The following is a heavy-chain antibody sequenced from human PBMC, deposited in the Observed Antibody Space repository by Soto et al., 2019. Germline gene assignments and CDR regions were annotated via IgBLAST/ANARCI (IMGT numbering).Heavy chain of an antibody. CDR1: GGSISSGGYY. D-gene: IGHD3-9*01. J-gene: IGHJ6*02. CDR2: IYYSGST. V-gene: IGHV4-31*03. Sequence: SETLSLTCTVSGGSISSGGYYWSWIRQHPGKGLEWIGYIYYSGSTYYNTSLKSRVTISVDTSKNQYSLKLSSVTAADTVVYYCARDRRAQLDILTGLYYYYYGMDVWGQGTTVTVSS. CDR3: ARDRRAQLDILTGLYYYYYGMDV.